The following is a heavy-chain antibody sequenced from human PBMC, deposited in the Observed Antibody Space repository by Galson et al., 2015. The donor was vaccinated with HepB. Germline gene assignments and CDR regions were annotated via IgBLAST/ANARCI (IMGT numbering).Heavy chain of an antibody. J-gene: IGHJ4*02. CDR3: ARGPQSYYDFWSGYWGPRENRYYFDY. CDR1: GYTFTSYD. CDR2: MNPNGGNT. D-gene: IGHD3-3*01. V-gene: IGHV1-8*01. Sequence: SVKVSCKASGYTFTSYDINWVRQATGQGLEWMGWMNPNGGNTGYAQKFQGRVTMTRNASISTAYMELSSLRSEDTAVYYCARGPQSYYDFWSGYWGPRENRYYFDYWGQGTLVTVSS.